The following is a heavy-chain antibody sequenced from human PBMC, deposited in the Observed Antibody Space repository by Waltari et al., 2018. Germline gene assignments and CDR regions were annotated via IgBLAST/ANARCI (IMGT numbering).Heavy chain of an antibody. CDR1: GYTFTGYY. J-gene: IGHJ4*02. CDR2: INPNSGGT. V-gene: IGHV1-2*02. Sequence: QVQLVQSGAEVKKPGASVKVSCKASGYTFTGYYMHWVRQAPGQGLEWMGWINPNSGGTNYAQKFQGRVTMTRDTSISTAYMELSRLRSDDTAVYYCARGPVVVVAATHFDYWGQGTLVTVSS. CDR3: ARGPVVVVAATHFDY. D-gene: IGHD2-15*01.